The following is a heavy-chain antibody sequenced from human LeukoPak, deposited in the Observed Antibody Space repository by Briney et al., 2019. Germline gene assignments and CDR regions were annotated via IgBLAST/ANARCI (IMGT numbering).Heavy chain of an antibody. D-gene: IGHD6-19*01. Sequence: SETLSLTCTVPGGSISSYYWSWIRQPPGKGLEWIGYIYYSGSTNYNPSLKSRVTISVDTSKNQFSLKLSSVTAADTAVYYCARVLAGRRFDPWGQGTLVTVSS. V-gene: IGHV4-59*01. J-gene: IGHJ5*02. CDR1: GGSISSYY. CDR3: ARVLAGRRFDP. CDR2: IYYSGST.